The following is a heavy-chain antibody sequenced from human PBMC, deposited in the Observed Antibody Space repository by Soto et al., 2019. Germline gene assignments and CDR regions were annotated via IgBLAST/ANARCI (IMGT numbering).Heavy chain of an antibody. CDR1: GGTFSSYT. Sequence: QVQLVQSGAEVKKPGSSVKVSCKASGGTFSSYTISWVRQAPGQGLEWMGRIIPILGIANYAQKFQGRVTITADKSTSTAYMELSSLRSEDTAVYYCASSVDEAIAAPGNWGQGTLVTVSS. CDR3: ASSVDEAIAAPGN. D-gene: IGHD6-13*01. J-gene: IGHJ4*02. V-gene: IGHV1-69*02. CDR2: IIPILGIA.